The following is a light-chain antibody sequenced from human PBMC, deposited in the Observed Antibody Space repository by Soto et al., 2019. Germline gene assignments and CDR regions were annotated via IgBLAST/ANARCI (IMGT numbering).Light chain of an antibody. CDR1: SSDVGGYNF. CDR2: EVS. J-gene: IGLJ2*01. V-gene: IGLV2-8*01. Sequence: QSALTQPPSASGSPGQSVTISCTGTSSDVGGYNFVSWYQQHPGKAPKLMIYEVSERPSGVPDRFSGSKSANTASLTVSGLKVEEEANNYGSSYAASNMGVFGGGTKL. CDR3: SSYAASNMGV.